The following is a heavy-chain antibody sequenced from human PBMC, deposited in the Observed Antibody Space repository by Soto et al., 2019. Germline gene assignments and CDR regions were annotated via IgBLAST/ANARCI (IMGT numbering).Heavy chain of an antibody. CDR3: AHSLIPNWGSRRAFDY. J-gene: IGHJ4*02. D-gene: IGHD7-27*01. V-gene: IGHV2-5*02. CDR2: IYWDDDK. Sequence: SGPTLVNPTQTLTLTCTFSGFSLSTSGVGVGWIRQPPGKALEWLALIYWDDDKRYSPSLKSRLTITKDTSKNQVVLTMTNMDPVDTATYYCAHSLIPNWGSRRAFDYLGQGTLVTVSS. CDR1: GFSLSTSGVG.